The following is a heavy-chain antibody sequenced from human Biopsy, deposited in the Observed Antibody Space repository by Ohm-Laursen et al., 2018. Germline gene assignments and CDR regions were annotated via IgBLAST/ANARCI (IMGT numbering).Heavy chain of an antibody. J-gene: IGHJ5*02. CDR3: ARHPTGFWFDP. CDR2: IFYSGIT. CDR1: GGSVSSNVAY. V-gene: IGHV4-39*01. Sequence: TLSLTCPVSGGSVSSNVAYWAWIRQPPGKGLESIGIIFYSGITYYNPSLQSRVTTSVDTSKNQFSLNLTSVTAADTAVYYCARHPTGFWFDPWGQGTLVIVSS.